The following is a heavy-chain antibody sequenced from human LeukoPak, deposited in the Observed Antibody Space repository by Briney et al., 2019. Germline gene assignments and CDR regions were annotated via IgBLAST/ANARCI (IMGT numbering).Heavy chain of an antibody. CDR2: IYSGGST. J-gene: IGHJ3*02. D-gene: IGHD2-15*01. CDR3: ARDYRYCSGGSCYDAFDI. Sequence: GGSLRLSCAASGFAVSSNYMSWVRQAPGKGLEWVSVIYSGGSTYYADSVKGRFTISRDNSKNTLYLQMNSLRAEDTAVYYCARDYRYCSGGSCYDAFDIWGQGTMVTVSS. CDR1: GFAVSSNY. V-gene: IGHV3-53*01.